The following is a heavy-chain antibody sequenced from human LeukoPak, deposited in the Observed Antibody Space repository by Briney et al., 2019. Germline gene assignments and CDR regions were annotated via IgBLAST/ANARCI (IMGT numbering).Heavy chain of an antibody. CDR3: ATRGGYSYGYYYYYYMDV. D-gene: IGHD5-18*01. Sequence: GGSLRLSCAASGFTVSSNYMSWVRQAPGKGLEWVSVIYSGGSTYYADSVKGRFTISRDNSKNTLYLQMNSLRAEDTAVYYCATRGGYSYGYYYYYYMDVWGKGTTVTISS. J-gene: IGHJ6*03. CDR2: IYSGGST. CDR1: GFTVSSNY. V-gene: IGHV3-66*01.